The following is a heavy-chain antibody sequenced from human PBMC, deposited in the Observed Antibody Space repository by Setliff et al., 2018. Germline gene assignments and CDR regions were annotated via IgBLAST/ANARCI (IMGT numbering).Heavy chain of an antibody. CDR3: AREGSRGYFDY. V-gene: IGHV4-4*02. D-gene: IGHD3-10*01. CDR2: IYHSGST. Sequence: SETLSLTCAVSGGSISSSNWWSWVRQPPGKGLEWIGEIYHSGSTNYNPSLKSRVTISVDTSKNQFSLKLSSVTAADTAVYYCAREGSRGYFDYWGQGTLVTVSS. CDR1: GGSISSSNW. J-gene: IGHJ4*02.